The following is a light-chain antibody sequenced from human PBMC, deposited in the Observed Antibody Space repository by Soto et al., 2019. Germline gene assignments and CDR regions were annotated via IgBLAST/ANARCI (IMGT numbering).Light chain of an antibody. Sequence: QSVLTQPPSVSGAPGQRVTISCTGSSSNIGTGYDVHWYHQLPGAAPKLLIYDNINRPSGVPDRFSGSKSGTSASLAITGLQAEDEGDYYCSSYTSSSTYVFGTGTKLTVL. CDR3: SSYTSSSTYV. J-gene: IGLJ1*01. V-gene: IGLV1-40*01. CDR1: SSNIGTGYD. CDR2: DNI.